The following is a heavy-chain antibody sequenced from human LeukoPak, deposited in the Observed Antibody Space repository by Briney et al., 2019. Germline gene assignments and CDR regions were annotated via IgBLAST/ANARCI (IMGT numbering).Heavy chain of an antibody. D-gene: IGHD2-21*02. J-gene: IGHJ4*02. CDR3: ARQRGGDCCPGDVDY. CDR2: IFPSDSDT. V-gene: IGHV5-51*01. CDR1: GYSFTSSW. Sequence: GESLKISCKVSGYSFTSSWIGWVRQMPGKGLEWKGIIFPSDSDTRYSPSFQGQVTISADKSNSTAYRQWSSLKSSDTTMYYCARQRGGDCCPGDVDYWGQGTLVTVSS.